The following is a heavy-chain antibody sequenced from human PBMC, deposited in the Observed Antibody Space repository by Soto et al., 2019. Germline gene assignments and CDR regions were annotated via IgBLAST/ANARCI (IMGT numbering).Heavy chain of an antibody. J-gene: IGHJ4*02. V-gene: IGHV3-23*01. CDR3: AKDWDSCPSISCLRWVDY. CDR1: GFTFSSYA. CDR2: ISGNGDST. D-gene: IGHD3-3*02. Sequence: EVQLLESGGGLVQPGGSLRLSCAASGFTFSSYAMSWVRQAPGKGLEWVSAISGNGDSTYYADSVKGRFTISRDNSKNTLYLQMSCLRAEDTAVYYCAKDWDSCPSISCLRWVDYWGQGTLVTVSS.